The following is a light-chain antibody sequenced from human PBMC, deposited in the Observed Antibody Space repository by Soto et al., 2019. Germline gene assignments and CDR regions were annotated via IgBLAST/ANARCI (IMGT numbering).Light chain of an antibody. Sequence: QSVLTQSPSASASLGASVKLTCTLSSGHSSYAIAWHQQQPDKGPRYLMKLNSDGSHTKGGGIPHRFSGSSSGAERYLTISSLQSEDEADYYCQTWGTGIWVFGGGTKLTVL. CDR1: SGHSSYA. CDR3: QTWGTGIWV. J-gene: IGLJ3*02. V-gene: IGLV4-69*01. CDR2: LNSDGSH.